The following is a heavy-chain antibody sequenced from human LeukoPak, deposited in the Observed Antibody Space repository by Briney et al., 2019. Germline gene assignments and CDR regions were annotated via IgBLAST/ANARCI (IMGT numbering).Heavy chain of an antibody. Sequence: PSETLSLTCAVSGYSISSGYYWGWIRQPPGKGLEWIGSIYHSGSTYYNPSLKSRVTISVDTSKNQFSLKLSSVTAADTAVYYCAIQKEAYGGNSRWNAFDIWGQGTMVTVSS. CDR2: IYHSGST. CDR3: AIQKEAYGGNSRWNAFDI. V-gene: IGHV4-38-2*01. CDR1: GYSISSGYY. D-gene: IGHD4-23*01. J-gene: IGHJ3*02.